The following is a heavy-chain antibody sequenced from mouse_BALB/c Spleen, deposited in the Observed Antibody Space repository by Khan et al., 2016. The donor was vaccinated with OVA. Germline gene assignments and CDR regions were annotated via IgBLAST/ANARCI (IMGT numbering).Heavy chain of an antibody. CDR3: ARQPYYHYYALDY. CDR2: IWSDGST. D-gene: IGHD2-10*01. V-gene: IGHV2-6-1*01. Sequence: QVQLKESGPGLVAPSQSLSITCTISGFSLTSYGIHWVRQPPGKGLEWLVVIWSDGSTTYNSTIKSRLSITKDNSKSQVFLKMNSLQTDDTAMYYWARQPYYHYYALDYWGQGTSVTVSS. CDR1: GFSLTSYG. J-gene: IGHJ4*01.